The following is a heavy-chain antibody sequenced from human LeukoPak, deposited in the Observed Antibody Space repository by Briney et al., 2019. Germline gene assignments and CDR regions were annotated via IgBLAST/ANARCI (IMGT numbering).Heavy chain of an antibody. D-gene: IGHD3-22*01. CDR2: IIPILGIA. CDR3: ARVGGGYERSEDY. CDR1: GFTFSSYA. Sequence: GGSLRLSCAASGFTFSSYAISWVRQAPGQGLEWMGRIIPILGIANYAQKFQGRVTITADKSTSTAYMELSSLRSEDTAVYYCARVGGGYERSEDYWGQGTLVTVSS. J-gene: IGHJ4*02. V-gene: IGHV1-69*04.